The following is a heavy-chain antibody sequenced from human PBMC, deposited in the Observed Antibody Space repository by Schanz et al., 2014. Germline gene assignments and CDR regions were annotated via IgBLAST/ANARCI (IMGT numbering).Heavy chain of an antibody. CDR3: ARAGYRRKINFDY. Sequence: QVQLVESGGGVVQFGRSLRLSCVASGFTFSSYGMHWVRQAPGKGLEWVAVIWYDENNKYYADSVKGRFTMSRDNSKNPLYRQMNSLRAEDTAVYYCARAGYRRKINFDYWGRGTLVTVSS. V-gene: IGHV3-33*01. D-gene: IGHD5-18*01. CDR2: IWYDENNK. CDR1: GFTFSSYG. J-gene: IGHJ4*02.